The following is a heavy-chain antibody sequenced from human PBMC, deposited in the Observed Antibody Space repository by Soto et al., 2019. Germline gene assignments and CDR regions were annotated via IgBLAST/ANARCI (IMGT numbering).Heavy chain of an antibody. CDR3: AKGGAIVAAGTRVYLYNAMDV. Sequence: QVQLVQSGTEVKRPGDSVKVSCKASGYTFTGYYVPWVRQAPGQGLEWMGWINPNSGDTYLAQRFQGRVTMNRDTSIGTAYMELGGLTSDDTAEYYCAKGGAIVAAGTRVYLYNAMDVWGQGTTVTVSS. V-gene: IGHV1-2*02. J-gene: IGHJ6*02. D-gene: IGHD1-26*01. CDR1: GYTFTGYY. CDR2: INPNSGDT.